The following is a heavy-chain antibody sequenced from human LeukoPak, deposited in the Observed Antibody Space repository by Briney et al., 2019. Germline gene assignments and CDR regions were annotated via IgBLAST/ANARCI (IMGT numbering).Heavy chain of an antibody. CDR3: ATTHEPYDSSGYQSPYYYYYMDV. D-gene: IGHD3-22*01. J-gene: IGHJ6*03. CDR2: INHSGST. CDR1: GGSFSGYY. Sequence: PSETLSLTCAVYGGSFSGYYWSWIRQPPGKGLEWIGEINHSGSTNYNPSLKSRVTISVDTSKNQFFLKLSSVTAADTAVYYCATTHEPYDSSGYQSPYYYYYMDVWGKGTTVTVSS. V-gene: IGHV4-34*01.